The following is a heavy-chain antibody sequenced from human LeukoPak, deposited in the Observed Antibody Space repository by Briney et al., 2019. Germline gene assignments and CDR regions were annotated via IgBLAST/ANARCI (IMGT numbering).Heavy chain of an antibody. J-gene: IGHJ5*02. V-gene: IGHV3-74*01. D-gene: IGHD3-22*01. CDR3: ARVTRDYYDSSGYYYVT. Sequence: GGSLRLSCAASGFTFSSYWMHWVRQAPGKGLVWVSRINSDGSSTSYADSVKGRFTISRDNAKNTLYLQMNSLRAEDTAVYYCARVTRDYYDSSGYYYVTWGQGTLVTVSS. CDR2: INSDGSST. CDR1: GFTFSSYW.